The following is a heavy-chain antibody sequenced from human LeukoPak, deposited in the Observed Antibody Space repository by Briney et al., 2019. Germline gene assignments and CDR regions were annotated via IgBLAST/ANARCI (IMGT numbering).Heavy chain of an antibody. Sequence: PSETLSLTCTVSGDSVSSYSGSWIRQPPGKGLEWIGYIYYSGSTNYNPSLKSRVTISVDTSKNHFSLKLSSVTAADTAVYYCARVEGGSGWYYFDYWGQGTLVTVSS. J-gene: IGHJ4*02. D-gene: IGHD6-19*01. CDR1: GDSVSSYS. CDR3: ARVEGGSGWYYFDY. V-gene: IGHV4-59*02. CDR2: IYYSGST.